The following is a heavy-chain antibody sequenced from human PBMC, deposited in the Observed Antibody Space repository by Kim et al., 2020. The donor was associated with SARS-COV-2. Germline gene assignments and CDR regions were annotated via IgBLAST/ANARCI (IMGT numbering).Heavy chain of an antibody. J-gene: IGHJ5*02. D-gene: IGHD3-10*01. V-gene: IGHV4-28*01. Sequence: FSTQSLKSRVTMSLDPSKNQFSLKLNSVSGADTAVYYCTRPNGGQANWFDPWGQGTLVTVSS. CDR3: TRPNGGQANWFDP.